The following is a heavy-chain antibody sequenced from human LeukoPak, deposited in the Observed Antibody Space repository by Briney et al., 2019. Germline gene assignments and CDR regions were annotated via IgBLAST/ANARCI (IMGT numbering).Heavy chain of an antibody. V-gene: IGHV1-18*01. Sequence: VASVKVSCKASGYTFTSYGISWVRQAPGQGLEWMGWISAYNGNTNYAQKLQGRVTMTTDTPTSTAYMELRSLRSDDTAVYYCARVEITGTPDYWGQGTLVTVSS. CDR3: ARVEITGTPDY. CDR2: ISAYNGNT. D-gene: IGHD1-20*01. J-gene: IGHJ4*02. CDR1: GYTFTSYG.